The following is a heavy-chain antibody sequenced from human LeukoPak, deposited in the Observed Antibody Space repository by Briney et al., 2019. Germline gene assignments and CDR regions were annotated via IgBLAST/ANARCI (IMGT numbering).Heavy chain of an antibody. CDR2: ISGSGGST. D-gene: IGHD3-9*01. V-gene: IGHV3-23*01. Sequence: GGSLRLSCAASGFTFSSYAMSWVRQAPGKGLEWVSAISGSGGSTYYADSVKGRFTISRGNSKNTMFLQMNSLRAEDTALYYCAKEARDILTHYYWGSQFDYWGQGTLVIVSS. CDR1: GFTFSSYA. CDR3: AKEARDILTHYYWGSQFDY. J-gene: IGHJ4*02.